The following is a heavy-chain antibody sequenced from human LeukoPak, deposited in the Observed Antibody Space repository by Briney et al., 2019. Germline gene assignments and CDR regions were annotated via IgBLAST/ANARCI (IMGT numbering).Heavy chain of an antibody. V-gene: IGHV1-69*13. Sequence: SVKVSCKASGGTFSSYAISWVRQAPGQGLEWMGGIIPIFGTANYAQKFQGRVTITADESTSTAYMELSSLRSEDTAVYYCARTQHLVLRSPLDPWGQGTLVTVSS. CDR3: ARTQHLVLRSPLDP. J-gene: IGHJ5*02. D-gene: IGHD6-13*01. CDR2: IIPIFGTA. CDR1: GGTFSSYA.